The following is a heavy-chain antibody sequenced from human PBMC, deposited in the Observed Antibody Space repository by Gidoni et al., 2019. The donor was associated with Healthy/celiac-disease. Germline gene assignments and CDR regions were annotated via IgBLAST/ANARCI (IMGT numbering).Heavy chain of an antibody. CDR1: GFTFSSYS. J-gene: IGHJ4*02. CDR3: ARLGSLGYCSSTSCPLDY. Sequence: EVQLVESGGGLVKPGGSLRISCAASGFTFSSYSMNWVRQAPGKGLELCSSISSSSSYIYYADSVKGRFTISRDNAKNSLYLQMNSLRAEDTAVYYCARLGSLGYCSSTSCPLDYWGQGTLVTVSS. D-gene: IGHD2-2*01. V-gene: IGHV3-21*01. CDR2: ISSSSSYI.